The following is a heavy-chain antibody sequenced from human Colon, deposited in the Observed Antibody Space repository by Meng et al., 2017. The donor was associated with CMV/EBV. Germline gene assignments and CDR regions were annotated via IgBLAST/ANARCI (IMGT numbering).Heavy chain of an antibody. CDR3: TTLLRGF. D-gene: IGHD2-15*01. J-gene: IGHJ4*02. CDR1: GFTFSSAW. Sequence: RLSCEASGFTFSSAWMNGVRQASGKGLEWIGRIKSKIDGGKIDYAAPVRGRFAISRDDSKATVYLQIDTLEIEDTGMYYCTTLLRGFWGQGTLVTVSS. CDR2: IKSKIDGGKI. V-gene: IGHV3-15*07.